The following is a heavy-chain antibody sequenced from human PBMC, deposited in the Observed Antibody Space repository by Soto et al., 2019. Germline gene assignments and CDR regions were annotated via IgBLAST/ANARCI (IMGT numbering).Heavy chain of an antibody. CDR1: GGSFSGYY. D-gene: IGHD1-7*01. CDR3: ARAFGWASQRYTWNLGEYYYYGMDV. V-gene: IGHV4-34*01. Sequence: QVQLQQWGAGLLKPSETLSLTCAVYGGSFSGYYWSWIRQPPGKGLEWIGEIHHSGSPKYNPSLKSRVTISVDTSKDQFSLNLGSVTAADTAIYYCARAFGWASQRYTWNLGEYYYYGMDVRGQGTTVTVSS. CDR2: IHHSGSP. J-gene: IGHJ6*02.